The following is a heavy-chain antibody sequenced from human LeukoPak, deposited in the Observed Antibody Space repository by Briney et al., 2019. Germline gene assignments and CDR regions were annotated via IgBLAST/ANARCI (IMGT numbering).Heavy chain of an antibody. V-gene: IGHV3-48*03. CDR2: ISSSGSTI. Sequence: GGSLRLSCAASGFTLSSYEMNWVRQAPGKGLEWVSYISSSGSTIYYADSVKGRFTISRDNAKNSLYLQTNSLRAEDTAVYYCARVSRGVTTDYYYYYMDVWGKGTTVTISS. J-gene: IGHJ6*03. CDR1: GFTLSSYE. D-gene: IGHD3-10*01. CDR3: ARVSRGVTTDYYYYYMDV.